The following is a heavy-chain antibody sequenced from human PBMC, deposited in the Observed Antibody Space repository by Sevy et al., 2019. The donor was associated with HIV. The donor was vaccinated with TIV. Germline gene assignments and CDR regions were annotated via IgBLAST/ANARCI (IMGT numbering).Heavy chain of an antibody. CDR3: AREQILESKTDYFVS. V-gene: IGHV3-7*01. J-gene: IGHJ4*02. CDR1: GFTFSNYW. Sequence: GGSLRLSCAASGFTFSNYWMSWVRQAPGKGLECVANINQDGSEKYYLDSVKGRFIVSRDNAKNSLYLQMNSLRAEDSAVYYCAREQILESKTDYFVSWGQGTLVTASS. CDR2: INQDGSEK.